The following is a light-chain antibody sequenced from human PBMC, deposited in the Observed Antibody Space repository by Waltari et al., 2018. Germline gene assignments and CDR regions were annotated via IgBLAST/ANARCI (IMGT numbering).Light chain of an antibody. CDR2: AVP. Sequence: SALTQPASVSGSPGQSITISCTGTSSDVGTYNYVSWYQQYPGKAPKLMIYAVPKRPSGISDRFSGSKAGNTASLTISGLQAEDEADYYCCSYAGSSSLLFGGGTKLTVL. CDR3: CSYAGSSSLL. CDR1: SSDVGTYNY. J-gene: IGLJ2*01. V-gene: IGLV2-23*01.